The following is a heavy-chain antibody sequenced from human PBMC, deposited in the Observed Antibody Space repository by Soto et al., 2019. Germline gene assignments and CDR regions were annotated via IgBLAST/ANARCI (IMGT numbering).Heavy chain of an antibody. D-gene: IGHD2-15*01. CDR1: GFTFISYV. V-gene: IGHV3-30*18. Sequence: QVQLVESGGGVVQPGRSLRLSCAASGFTFISYVMHWVRQAPGKGLEWLAVMSYDGRDKYYADSVRGRFTISRDNSKNTLYLPLHSLRVEDTAVYYCAKARSGSWHEGYYFDNWGQGTLVTVSS. CDR3: AKARSGSWHEGYYFDN. CDR2: MSYDGRDK. J-gene: IGHJ4*02.